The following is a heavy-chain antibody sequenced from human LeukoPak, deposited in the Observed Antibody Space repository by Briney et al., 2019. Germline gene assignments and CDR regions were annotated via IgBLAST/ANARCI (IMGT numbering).Heavy chain of an antibody. V-gene: IGHV3-64*01. CDR2: ISSNGDST. Sequence: GGSLRLSRAASGFTFSTYSMQWVRQAPGKGLEYVSTISSNGDSTYYANSVKGRFTISRDNSKNTLYLQMGSLRAEDMAVYYCARGGQQLVRWPFDYWGQGTLVTVSS. J-gene: IGHJ4*02. CDR1: GFTFSTYS. D-gene: IGHD6-13*01. CDR3: ARGGQQLVRWPFDY.